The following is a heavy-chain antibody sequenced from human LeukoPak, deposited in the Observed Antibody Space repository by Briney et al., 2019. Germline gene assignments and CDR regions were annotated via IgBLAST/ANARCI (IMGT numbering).Heavy chain of an antibody. V-gene: IGHV4-61*02. CDR3: ARGAVAYYYFDN. J-gene: IGHJ4*02. Sequence: NPSETLSLTCTVSGGSISSGSYYWSWIRQPAGKGLEWIGRIYTSGSTNYNPSLKSRVTISLDTSKNQFSLKLSSVTAADTAVYYCARGAVAYYYFDNWGQGTLVTVSS. CDR1: GGSISSGSYY. D-gene: IGHD6-19*01. CDR2: IYTSGST.